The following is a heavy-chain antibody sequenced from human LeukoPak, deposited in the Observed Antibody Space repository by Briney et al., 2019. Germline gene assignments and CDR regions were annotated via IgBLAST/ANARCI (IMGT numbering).Heavy chain of an antibody. CDR3: SRLLLDYYDAIGYYKAPYVDY. D-gene: IGHD3-22*01. CDR1: GFTFGDYA. CDR2: IRNKVYGGTA. Sequence: GGSLRLSCTGSGFTFGDYAVTWFRQAPGKGLECVGFIRNKVYGGTADYAASVKGRFTISRDDSKSTAYLQMNSLQTEDTAVYYCSRLLLDYYDAIGYYKAPYVDYWGQGTLVTVSS. J-gene: IGHJ4*02. V-gene: IGHV3-49*03.